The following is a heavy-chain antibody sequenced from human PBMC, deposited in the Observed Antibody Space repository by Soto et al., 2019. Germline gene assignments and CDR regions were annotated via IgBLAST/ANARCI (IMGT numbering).Heavy chain of an antibody. Sequence: SESMSLTCTVSGGSISSYYWSWIRKTPGRGLEWIGYIYYSGSTNYNPSLKSRFTISRDNSKNTLYLQMNSLRAEDTAVYYCAKPDCGGDCYLYGMDVWGQGTMVTVSS. CDR3: AKPDCGGDCYLYGMDV. D-gene: IGHD2-21*02. CDR2: IYYSGST. J-gene: IGHJ6*02. V-gene: IGHV4-59*01. CDR1: GGSISSYY.